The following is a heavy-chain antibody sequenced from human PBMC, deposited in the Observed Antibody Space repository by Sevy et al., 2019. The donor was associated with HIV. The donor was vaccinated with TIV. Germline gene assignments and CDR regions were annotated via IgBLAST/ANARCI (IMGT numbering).Heavy chain of an antibody. CDR2: IQRKSEGGTT. CDR1: GFTLSNVW. J-gene: IGHJ2*01. Sequence: GGSLRLSCAASGFTLSNVWTSWVRQASGKGLEWVGRIQRKSEGGTTDYAAPVKGRFSISRDESSDTLYLQMNSLKTEDTAVYYCTTMMRLYGDPNFWYFDLWGRGSLVTVSS. D-gene: IGHD4-17*01. V-gene: IGHV3-15*01. CDR3: TTMMRLYGDPNFWYFDL.